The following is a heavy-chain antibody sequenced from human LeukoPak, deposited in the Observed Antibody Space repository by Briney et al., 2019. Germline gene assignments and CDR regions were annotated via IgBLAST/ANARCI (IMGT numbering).Heavy chain of an antibody. Sequence: GGSLRLSCAASGFTLSYYAMHWVRQAPGKGLEWVAVISYDGSNEYYADSVKGRFTISRDNSKNTLSLQMNTLRPEDTAVYYCARPIDNGSGSYYFDYWGQGTLVTVSS. CDR3: ARPIDNGSGSYYFDY. CDR2: ISYDGSNE. V-gene: IGHV3-30-3*01. CDR1: GFTLSYYA. J-gene: IGHJ4*02. D-gene: IGHD3-10*01.